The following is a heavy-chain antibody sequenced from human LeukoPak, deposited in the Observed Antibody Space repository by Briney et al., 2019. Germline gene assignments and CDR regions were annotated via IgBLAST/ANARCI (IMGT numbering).Heavy chain of an antibody. J-gene: IGHJ4*02. CDR2: ISSSSSTI. V-gene: IGHV3-48*04. CDR1: GFTFSSYS. Sequence: PGGSLRLSCAASGFTFSSYSMNWVRQAPGKGLEWVSYISSSSSTIYYADSVKGRFTISRDNAKNSLYLQMNSLRAEDTAVYYCARDTRARLRYDDYWGQGTLVTVSS. CDR3: ARDTRARLRYDDY. D-gene: IGHD3-9*01.